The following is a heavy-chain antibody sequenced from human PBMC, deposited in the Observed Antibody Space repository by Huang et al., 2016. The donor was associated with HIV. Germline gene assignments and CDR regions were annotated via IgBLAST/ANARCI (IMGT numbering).Heavy chain of an antibody. V-gene: IGHV1-46*01. J-gene: IGHJ4*02. CDR2: IKPRGAST. D-gene: IGHD3-10*01. Sequence: QVQLVRSGAEVKKPGASVKISCKASGYTFTTYHMHWVRQAPGQGLEWMGRIKPRGASTRYAQTFQGRVTMTSDTSTSTVYMELSSLTPEDTAVYYCARALLLFGLGSPLDFWGQGSLVTVSS. CDR3: ARALLLFGLGSPLDF. CDR1: GYTFTTYH.